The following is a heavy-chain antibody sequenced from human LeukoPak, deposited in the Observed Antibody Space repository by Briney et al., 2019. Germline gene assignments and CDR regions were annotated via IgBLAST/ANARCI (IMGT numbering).Heavy chain of an antibody. CDR3: ASRHQLGQFDC. J-gene: IGHJ4*02. V-gene: IGHV3-33*01. Sequence: GGSLRLSCAASGFTFSSYDMHWVRQAPGKGLEWVAVIWYDGSNKYYADSVKGRFTISRDNSKNTLYLQMNSLRAEDTAVYYCASRHQLGQFDCWGQGTLVTVSS. D-gene: IGHD1/OR15-1a*01. CDR1: GFTFSSYD. CDR2: IWYDGSNK.